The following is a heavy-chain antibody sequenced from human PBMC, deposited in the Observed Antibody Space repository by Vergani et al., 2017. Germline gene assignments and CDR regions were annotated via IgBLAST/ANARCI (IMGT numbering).Heavy chain of an antibody. CDR2: INHSGST. D-gene: IGHD6-13*01. CDR3: ARDAAAGIDY. Sequence: QVQLQQWGAGLLKPSETLSLTCAVYGGSFSGYYWSWIRKPPGKGLEWIGEINHSGSTNYNPSLKSRVTISVDTSKNQFSLKLSSVTAAYTAVYYCARDAAAGIDYWGQGTLVTVSS. J-gene: IGHJ4*02. V-gene: IGHV4-34*01. CDR1: GGSFSGYY.